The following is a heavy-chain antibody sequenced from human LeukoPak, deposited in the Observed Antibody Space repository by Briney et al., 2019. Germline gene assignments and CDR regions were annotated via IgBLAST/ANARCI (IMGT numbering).Heavy chain of an antibody. CDR2: ISGSGGST. J-gene: IGHJ4*02. CDR1: GFTFSSYA. CDR3: AKEAYCGGDCYSLGFDY. Sequence: PGGSLRLSCAASGFTFSSYAMSWVRQAPGKGLEWVSAISGSGGSTYYADSVKGRFTISRDNSKNTLYLQMNSLRAEDTAVYYCAKEAYCGGDCYSLGFDYWGQGTLVTVSS. V-gene: IGHV3-23*01. D-gene: IGHD2-21*01.